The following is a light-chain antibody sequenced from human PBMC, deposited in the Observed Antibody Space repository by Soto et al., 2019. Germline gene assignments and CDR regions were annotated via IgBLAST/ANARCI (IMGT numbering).Light chain of an antibody. J-gene: IGLJ3*02. CDR1: SSDVGGYNY. Sequence: QSALTQPRSVSGSPGQSVTISCTGTSSDVGGYNYVSGYQQHPGRAPKFMIYDVTRRPSGVPDRFSGSKSGNTASLTISGLQAEDEADYYCCSYAGSYIWVFGGGTKLTVL. V-gene: IGLV2-11*01. CDR3: CSYAGSYIWV. CDR2: DVT.